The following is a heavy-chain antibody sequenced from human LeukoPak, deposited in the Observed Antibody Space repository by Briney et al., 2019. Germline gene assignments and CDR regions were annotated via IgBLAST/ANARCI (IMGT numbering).Heavy chain of an antibody. D-gene: IGHD6-13*01. J-gene: IGHJ4*02. CDR1: GGSFSDYY. CDR2: VNHSGST. Sequence: SETLSLTCAVYGGSFSDYYWNWIRQPPGKGLEWIGEVNHSGSTNYNPSLKSRVTISLDTSKNQFSLKMNSMTAADTAVYYCARERAAGNPSHFDYWGQGSLVTVSS. CDR3: ARERAAGNPSHFDY. V-gene: IGHV4-34*01.